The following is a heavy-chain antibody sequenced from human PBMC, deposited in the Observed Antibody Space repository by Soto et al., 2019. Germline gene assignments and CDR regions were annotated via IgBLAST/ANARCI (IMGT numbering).Heavy chain of an antibody. J-gene: IGHJ6*02. CDR2: IIPIFGTA. Sequence: GASVKVSCKASGGTFSSYAISWVRQAPGQGLEWMGGIIPIFGTANYAQKFQGRVTITADKSTSTAYMELSSLRSEDTAVYYCARDHGQLVHYYYYGMDVWGQGTTVTASS. CDR3: ARDHGQLVHYYYYGMDV. V-gene: IGHV1-69*06. CDR1: GGTFSSYA. D-gene: IGHD6-6*01.